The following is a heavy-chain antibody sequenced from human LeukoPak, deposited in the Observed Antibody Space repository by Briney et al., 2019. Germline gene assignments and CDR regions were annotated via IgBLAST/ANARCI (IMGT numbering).Heavy chain of an antibody. D-gene: IGHD3-16*02. Sequence: GGSLRLSCAASGFTFNTYGMHWVRQAPGKGLEWLALISYDGSNKYYVDSVRDRFTISRDNSKNTLYLQMDSLRAEDTAVYYCTKDHSEYVWGSYRRDDYWGQGTLVTVSS. J-gene: IGHJ4*02. V-gene: IGHV3-30*18. CDR1: GFTFNTYG. CDR3: TKDHSEYVWGSYRRDDY. CDR2: ISYDGSNK.